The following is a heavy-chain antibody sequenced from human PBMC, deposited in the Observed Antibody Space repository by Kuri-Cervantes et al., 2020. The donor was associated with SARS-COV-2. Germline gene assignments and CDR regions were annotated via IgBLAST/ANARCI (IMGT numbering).Heavy chain of an antibody. CDR3: ARAPVGATNRFAFDI. CDR2: INPSGGST. D-gene: IGHD1-26*01. CDR1: GYTFTSYY. Sequence: ASVKVSCKASGYTFTSYYMHWVRQVPGQGLEWMGIINPSGGSTTYAQKFQGRVTMTRDTSTSTVYMELSSLRSEDTAVYYCARAPVGATNRFAFDIWGQGTMVTVSS. J-gene: IGHJ3*02. V-gene: IGHV1-46*03.